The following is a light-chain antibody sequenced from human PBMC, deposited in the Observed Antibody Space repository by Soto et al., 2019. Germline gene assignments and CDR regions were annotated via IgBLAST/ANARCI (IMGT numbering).Light chain of an antibody. Sequence: EIVLTQSPGTLSLSPGERATLSCRASQSVSSSYLAWYQQKPGQAPRLLIFGASSKATVIPDRFSGSGSATDFTLTISRLEPDDFAVYYCQHYGSSPRTTFGQGTKLQIK. CDR1: QSVSSSY. J-gene: IGKJ2*01. CDR3: QHYGSSPRTT. V-gene: IGKV3-20*01. CDR2: GAS.